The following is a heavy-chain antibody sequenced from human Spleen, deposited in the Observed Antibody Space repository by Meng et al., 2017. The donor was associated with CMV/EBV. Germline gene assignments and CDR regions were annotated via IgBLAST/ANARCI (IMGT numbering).Heavy chain of an antibody. CDR1: GYTFTGYF. V-gene: IGHV1-2*02. J-gene: IGHJ4*02. D-gene: IGHD3-10*01. CDR3: ARDTPQKRGAFDY. Sequence: QVPPVPSGAEVKKPGASVKVSCKDSGYTFTGYFMHWVRQAPGQGLEWMGWINPNSGGTNYAQKFQGRVTMTRDTSISTAYMELSRLRSDDTAVYYCARDTPQKRGAFDYWGQGTLVTVSS. CDR2: INPNSGGT.